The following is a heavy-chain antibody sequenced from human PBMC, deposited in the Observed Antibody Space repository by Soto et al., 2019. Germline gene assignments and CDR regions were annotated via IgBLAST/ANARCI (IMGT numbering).Heavy chain of an antibody. CDR1: GGSISSRSYY. CDR3: SPSIAARPTKSWIDY. V-gene: IGHV4-39*01. J-gene: IGHJ4*02. CDR2: IYYSGST. Sequence: QLQLQESGPGLVKSSETLSLTCTVSGGSISSRSYYWGWIRQPPGKGLEWIGSIYYSGSTYYNPSLKGRVTIYIDTSKNQFPLKVRSVTAADTAVYYCSPSIAARPTKSWIDYWGQGTLVTVSS. D-gene: IGHD6-6*01.